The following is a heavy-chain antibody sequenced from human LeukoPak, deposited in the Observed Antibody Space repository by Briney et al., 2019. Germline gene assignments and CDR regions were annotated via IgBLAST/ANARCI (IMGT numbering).Heavy chain of an antibody. CDR3: ARRSGYYPLYFDY. J-gene: IGHJ4*02. V-gene: IGHV4-31*03. CDR1: GGSISSGGYY. CDR2: IYYSGGT. Sequence: PSETLSLTCTVSGGSISSGGYYWSWIRQHPGKGLEWIGYIYYSGGTYYNPSLKSRVTISVDTSKNQFSLKLSSVTAADTAVYYCARRSGYYPLYFDYWGQGTLVTVSS. D-gene: IGHD3-3*01.